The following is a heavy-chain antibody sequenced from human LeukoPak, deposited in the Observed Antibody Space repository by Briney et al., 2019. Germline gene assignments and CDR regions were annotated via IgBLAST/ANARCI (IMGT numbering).Heavy chain of an antibody. V-gene: IGHV1-46*01. D-gene: IGHD2-15*01. Sequence: ASVKVSCKASGYTFTSYYMHWVRQAPGQGLEWMGIINPSGGSTSYAQKFQGRATMTRDTSTSTVYMELSSLRSEDTAVYYCARDPGELGYCSGGSCYGDYWGQGTLVTVSS. J-gene: IGHJ4*02. CDR3: ARDPGELGYCSGGSCYGDY. CDR1: GYTFTSYY. CDR2: INPSGGST.